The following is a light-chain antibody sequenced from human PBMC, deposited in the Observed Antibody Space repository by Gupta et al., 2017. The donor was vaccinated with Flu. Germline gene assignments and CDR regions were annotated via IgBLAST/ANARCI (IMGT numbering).Light chain of an antibody. J-gene: IGLJ3*02. CDR3: CSYAGTYYGV. Sequence: QSALTQPRSVSGSPGQSVTISCTGTSSDVGAYNYVSWYQQRPGKAPKFIIYDVTKRPAGVPGRFSASKSGNAASLTISGLQAEEEADYYCCSYAGTYYGVFGGGTRLTVL. CDR1: SSDVGAYNY. V-gene: IGLV2-11*01. CDR2: DVT.